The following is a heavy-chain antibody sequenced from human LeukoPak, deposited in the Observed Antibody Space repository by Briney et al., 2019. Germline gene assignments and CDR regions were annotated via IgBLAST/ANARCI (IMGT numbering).Heavy chain of an antibody. CDR1: GFTFSSYS. V-gene: IGHV3-48*01. Sequence: GGSLRLSCAASGFTFSSYSMNWVRQAPGKGLEWVSYISSSSSTIYYADSVKGRFTISRDNAKNSLYLQMSSLRAEDTAVYYCARDIGISNSWPYFDYWGQGTLVTVSS. D-gene: IGHD6-13*01. J-gene: IGHJ4*02. CDR2: ISSSSSTI. CDR3: ARDIGISNSWPYFDY.